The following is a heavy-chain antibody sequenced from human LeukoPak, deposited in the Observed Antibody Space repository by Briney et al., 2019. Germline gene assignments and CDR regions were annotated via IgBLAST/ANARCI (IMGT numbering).Heavy chain of an antibody. Sequence: ASVKVSCKASGYTFTSYAMHWVRQAPGQRLEWMGWINAGNGNTKYSQKFQGRVTITRDTSASTAYMELSSLRSEDTAVYYCARATPDYYGSGTLFAWGQGTLVTVSS. V-gene: IGHV1-3*01. CDR1: GYTFTSYA. J-gene: IGHJ5*02. D-gene: IGHD3-10*01. CDR3: ARATPDYYGSGTLFA. CDR2: INAGNGNT.